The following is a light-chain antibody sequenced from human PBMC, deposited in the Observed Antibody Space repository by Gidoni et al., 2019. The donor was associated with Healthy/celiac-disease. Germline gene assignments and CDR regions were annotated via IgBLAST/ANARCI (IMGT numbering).Light chain of an antibody. J-gene: IGKJ1*01. V-gene: IGKV6-21*01. CDR2: YAS. CDR1: QSIGSS. Sequence: EIVLTQSPDFQSVTPKEKVTITCRASQSIGSSLHWYQQKPDQSPKLLIKYASQSFSGVPPRFSVSGSGTEFTLTINSLEAEDAATYDCHQSSNLPGGTFGQGTKVEIK. CDR3: HQSSNLPGGT.